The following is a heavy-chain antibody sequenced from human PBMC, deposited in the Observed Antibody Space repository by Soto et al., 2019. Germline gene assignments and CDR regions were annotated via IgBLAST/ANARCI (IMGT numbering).Heavy chain of an antibody. J-gene: IGHJ4*02. V-gene: IGHV3-30*18. CDR3: AKEGCSGGICYGFDY. D-gene: IGHD2-15*01. CDR2: MSWDGSDE. CDR1: GFTFSSYG. Sequence: QVQLVESGGGVVQPGRSLRLSCAASGFTFSSYGMHWVRQAPGKGLEWVAVMSWDGSDEFCEETVKGRFTVSRDKSRNTLYLQMAGLRPEDTAVYYCAKEGCSGGICYGFDYWGQGTLVTVSS.